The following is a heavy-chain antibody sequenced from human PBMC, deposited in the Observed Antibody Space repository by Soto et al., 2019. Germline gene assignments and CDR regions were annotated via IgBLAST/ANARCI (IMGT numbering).Heavy chain of an antibody. CDR2: IYYSGST. Sequence: QVQLQESGPGLVKPSQTLSLTCTVSGGSISSGDYYWSWIRQPPGKGLEWIGSIYYSGSTYYNPPLKSRVTISVDTSNIQFSLKPTSVTAAATAVYYCASAMVVTQNWFAPWAQGTLVTVSS. CDR3: ASAMVVTQNWFAP. D-gene: IGHD2-21*02. CDR1: GGSISSGDYY. V-gene: IGHV4-30-4*01. J-gene: IGHJ5*02.